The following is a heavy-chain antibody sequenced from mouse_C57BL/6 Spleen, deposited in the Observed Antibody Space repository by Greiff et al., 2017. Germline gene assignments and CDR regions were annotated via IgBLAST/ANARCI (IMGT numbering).Heavy chain of an antibody. V-gene: IGHV5-16*01. CDR3: ARYRDYGRSYGYFDV. CDR1: GFTFSDYY. J-gene: IGHJ1*03. D-gene: IGHD1-1*01. CDR2: INYDGSST. Sequence: EVQVVESEGGLVQPGSSMKLSCTASGFTFSDYYMAWVRQVPEKGLEWVANINYDGSSTYYLDSLKSRFIISRDNAKNILYLQMSSLKSEDTATYYCARYRDYGRSYGYFDVWGTGTTVTVSS.